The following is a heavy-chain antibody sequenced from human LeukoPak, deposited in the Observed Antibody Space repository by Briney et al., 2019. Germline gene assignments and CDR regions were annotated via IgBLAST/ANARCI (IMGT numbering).Heavy chain of an antibody. J-gene: IGHJ5*02. V-gene: IGHV3-30*04. D-gene: IGHD6-19*01. CDR1: GFTFSSYA. CDR3: ARDGSRVAGTGYNWFDP. CDR2: ISYDGSNN. Sequence: PGGSLRLSCAASGFTFSSYAMHWFRQAPGKGLEWVAVISYDGSNNYYADSVKGRFTISRDNSKNTLYLQMNSLRAEDTAVYYCARDGSRVAGTGYNWFDPWGQGTLVIVSS.